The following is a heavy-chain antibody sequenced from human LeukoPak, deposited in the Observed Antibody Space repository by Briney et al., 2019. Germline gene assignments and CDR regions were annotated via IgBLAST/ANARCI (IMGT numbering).Heavy chain of an antibody. J-gene: IGHJ4*02. D-gene: IGHD3-3*01. CDR2: INHSGST. V-gene: IGHV4-34*01. CDR1: GGSFSGYY. CDR3: ARGNDFWSGYRDFDY. Sequence: PSETLSLTCAVYGGSFSGYYWSWIRQPPGKGLERIREINHSGSTNYNPSLKSRVTISVDTSKNQFSLKLSSVTAADTAVYYCARGNDFWSGYRDFDYWGQGTLVTVSS.